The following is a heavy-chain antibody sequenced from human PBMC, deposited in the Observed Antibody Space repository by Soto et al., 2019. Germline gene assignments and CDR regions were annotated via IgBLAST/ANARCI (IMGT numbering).Heavy chain of an antibody. D-gene: IGHD3-16*01. CDR1: GYTFSDFD. CDR3: ARGNPFNYAGFDV. CDR2: MNAKSGQP. V-gene: IGHV1-8*01. Sequence: QAHLEQSGAEVKRPGASVKVSCKASGYTFSDFDINWLRQASGQGPEWMGWMNAKSGQPFFAQRFQCKLNVTWDRSVSTASIEVGSLTSDDTAMYYCARGNPFNYAGFDVWGQGTTVAVSS. J-gene: IGHJ6*02.